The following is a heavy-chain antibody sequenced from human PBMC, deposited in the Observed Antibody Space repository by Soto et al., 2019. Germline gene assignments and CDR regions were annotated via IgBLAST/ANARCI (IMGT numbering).Heavy chain of an antibody. CDR1: GYTFTSYD. V-gene: IGHV1-8*01. CDR3: AREKTSYGMDV. CDR2: MNPNSGNT. J-gene: IGHJ6*02. Sequence: QVQLVQSGAEVKKPGASVKVSCKASGYTFTSYDINWVRQATGQGLERMGWMNPNSGNTGYAQKFQGRVTPTRNTSISTADMQLRSLRSEDTAVYYCAREKTSYGMDVWGQGTTVTVSS.